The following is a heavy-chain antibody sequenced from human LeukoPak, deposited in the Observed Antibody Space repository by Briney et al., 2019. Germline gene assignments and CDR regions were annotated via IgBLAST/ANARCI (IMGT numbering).Heavy chain of an antibody. Sequence: GRSLRLSCAASGFTFSSYAMHWVRQAPGKGLEWVAVISYDGSNKYYADSVKGRFTISRDNSKNTLYLQMNSLRAEDTAVYYCARDTPDSSGYGDSLGYWGQGTLVTVSS. J-gene: IGHJ4*02. CDR2: ISYDGSNK. CDR3: ARDTPDSSGYGDSLGY. D-gene: IGHD3-22*01. V-gene: IGHV3-30-3*01. CDR1: GFTFSSYA.